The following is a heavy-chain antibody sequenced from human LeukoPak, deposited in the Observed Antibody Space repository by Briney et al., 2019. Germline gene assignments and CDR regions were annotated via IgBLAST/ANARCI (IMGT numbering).Heavy chain of an antibody. CDR1: GGTFSNYA. J-gene: IGHJ4*02. D-gene: IGHD3-10*01. CDR2: IIPIFGTA. Sequence: GASVKVSCKASGGTFSNYAISWVRQAPGQGLEWMGGIIPIFGTANYAQKFQGRVTITADESTSTAYMELSSLRSEDTAVYYCARERGSGSGSYHFDYWGQGTLVTVSS. CDR3: ARERGSGSGSYHFDY. V-gene: IGHV1-69*13.